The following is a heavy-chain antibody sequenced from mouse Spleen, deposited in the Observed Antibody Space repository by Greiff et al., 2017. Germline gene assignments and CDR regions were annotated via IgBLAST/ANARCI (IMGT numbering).Heavy chain of an antibody. Sequence: EVKVVESGAELVKPGASVKLSCTASGFNIKDTYMHWVKQRPEQGLEWIGRIDPANGNTKYDPKFQGKATITADTSSNTAYLQLSSLTSEDTAVYYCSYGYGAYWGQGTLVTVSA. J-gene: IGHJ3*01. CDR1: GFNIKDTY. CDR3: SYGYGAY. D-gene: IGHD1-2*01. CDR2: IDPANGNT. V-gene: IGHV14-3*02.